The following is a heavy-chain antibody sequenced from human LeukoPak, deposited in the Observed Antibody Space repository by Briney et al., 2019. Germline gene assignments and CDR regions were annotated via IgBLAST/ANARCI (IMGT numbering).Heavy chain of an antibody. Sequence: PGGSLRLSCAASGFTFSSYGMHWVRQAPGKGLEWVAVIWYDGSNKYYADSVKGRFTISRDNSKNTLYLQMNSLRAEDTAVYYCAREGGLSDYGMDVWGQGTTVTVSS. CDR2: IWYDGSNK. J-gene: IGHJ6*02. CDR3: AREGGLSDYGMDV. V-gene: IGHV3-33*01. CDR1: GFTFSSYG. D-gene: IGHD3-16*02.